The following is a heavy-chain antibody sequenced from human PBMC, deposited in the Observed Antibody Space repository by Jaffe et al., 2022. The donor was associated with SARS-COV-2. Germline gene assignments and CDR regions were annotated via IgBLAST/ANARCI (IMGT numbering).Heavy chain of an antibody. CDR3: ARDTYYENSESWADVFDS. CDR1: GGSISNNF. CDR2: VHRSGTT. J-gene: IGHJ3*02. Sequence: QVQLQESGPGLVKPSDTLSLNCTVFGGSISNNFWSWVRRPPGMGLEWIGYVHRSGTTNYNPFLKGRVSISIDTSKNQFALKLSSVTAADTAVYYCARDTYYENSESWADVFDSWGQGTVVTVSS. D-gene: IGHD3-16*01. V-gene: IGHV4-59*01.